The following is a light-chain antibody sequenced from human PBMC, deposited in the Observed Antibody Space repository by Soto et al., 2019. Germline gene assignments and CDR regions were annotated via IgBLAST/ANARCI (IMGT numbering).Light chain of an antibody. Sequence: DIQLTQSPSFLSASVGERVTITCRASQGISSYLAWYQQKPGKAPKLLIYGASTLQSGVPSRFSGSGSGTEFTLTISSLQPEDFAAYYCQQLNSYPLTFGGGTKVDIK. CDR1: QGISSY. V-gene: IGKV1-9*01. J-gene: IGKJ4*01. CDR2: GAS. CDR3: QQLNSYPLT.